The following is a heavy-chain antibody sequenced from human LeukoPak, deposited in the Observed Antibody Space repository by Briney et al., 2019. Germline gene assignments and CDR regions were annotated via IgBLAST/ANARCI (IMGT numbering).Heavy chain of an antibody. CDR2: ISDDGTKK. J-gene: IGHJ4*02. CDR1: GFTFTFYG. CDR3: AKDEGGDYVGLDY. D-gene: IGHD4-17*01. Sequence: GGSLRLSCADSGFTFTFYGMHWARQAPGKGLECLAVISDDGTKKSYADSVKGRFTISRDNSKNTLYLQMNSLRPEDTAVYYCAKDEGGDYVGLDYWGQGTLVTVSS. V-gene: IGHV3-30*18.